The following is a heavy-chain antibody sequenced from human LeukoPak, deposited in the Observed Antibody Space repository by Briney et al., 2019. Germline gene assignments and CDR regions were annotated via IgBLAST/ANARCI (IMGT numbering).Heavy chain of an antibody. CDR2: ISYDGSNK. CDR3: AKDGVAYYYDSSGYLDY. Sequence: GGSLRLSCAASGFTFSSYGIHWVRQAPGKGLEWVAVISYDGSNKYYADSVKGRFTISRDNSKNTLYLQMNSLRAEDTAVYYCAKDGVAYYYDSSGYLDYWGQGTLVTVSS. D-gene: IGHD3-22*01. V-gene: IGHV3-30*18. J-gene: IGHJ4*02. CDR1: GFTFSSYG.